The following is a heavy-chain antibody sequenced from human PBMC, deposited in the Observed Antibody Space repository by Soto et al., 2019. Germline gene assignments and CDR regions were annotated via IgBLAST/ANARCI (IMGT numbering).Heavy chain of an antibody. V-gene: IGHV3-30*18. CDR1: GFTFSSYG. CDR2: ISYDGSNK. J-gene: IGHJ6*02. Sequence: QVQLVESGGGVVQPGRSLRLSCAASGFTFSSYGMHWVRQAPGKGLEWVAVISYDGSNKYYADSVKGRFTISRDNSKNTLYLQMNSLRAEDTAVYYCAKRLRDSSSWYWSLGYYGMDVWGQGTTVTVSS. D-gene: IGHD6-13*01. CDR3: AKRLRDSSSWYWSLGYYGMDV.